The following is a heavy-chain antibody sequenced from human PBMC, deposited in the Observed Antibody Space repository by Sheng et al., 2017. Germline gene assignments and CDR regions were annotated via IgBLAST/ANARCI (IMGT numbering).Heavy chain of an antibody. J-gene: IGHJ3*01. D-gene: IGHD2-21*01. V-gene: IGHV3-30*02. Sequence: QVHLVESGGGVVQPGGSLRLSCAASGFTFSSYGFHWVRQNPGKGLEWVAFVGFDGTFTSYADSVRGRSTISRDDSKKTVFLQMNSLSTEDTALYYCAKGDARPALNNPFDLWGQGTVVTVSS. CDR3: AKGDARPALNNPFDL. CDR1: GFTFSSYG. CDR2: VGFDGTFT.